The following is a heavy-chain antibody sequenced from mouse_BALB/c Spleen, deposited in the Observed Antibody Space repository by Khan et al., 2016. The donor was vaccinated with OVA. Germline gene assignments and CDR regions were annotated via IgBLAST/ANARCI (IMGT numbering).Heavy chain of an antibody. CDR2: IYTGSGNT. J-gene: IGHJ2*02. D-gene: IGHD2-4*01. Sequence: QVQLQQSGTELARPGTSVKLSCKASGYIFSDYYISWVKQRPGQGLEWMGEIYTGSGNTYYHENVKDKASLTEDKASNTVYIQLSSLSSEDSAVYVGGMIDTTSLDYWGQGSSLTVSS. CDR1: GYIFSDYY. V-gene: IGHV1-76*01. CDR3: GMIDTTSLDY.